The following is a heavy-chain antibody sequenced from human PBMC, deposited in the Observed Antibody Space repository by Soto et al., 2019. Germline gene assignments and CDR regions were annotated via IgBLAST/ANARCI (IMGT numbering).Heavy chain of an antibody. J-gene: IGHJ6*04. Sequence: ASVKVAFKASGYTFTSYCIRLFLDSPLQRRELMGFSNAGNGNTKYSQRFQGRVTVTRDTSASTAYMELSSLRSEDTAVYYCARGDNDSWSRRYYHYGMDVCGKGPTVTVSS. CDR3: ARGDNDSWSRRYYHYGMDV. V-gene: IGHV1-3*01. CDR2: SNAGNGNT. CDR1: GYTFTSYC. D-gene: IGHD3-3*01.